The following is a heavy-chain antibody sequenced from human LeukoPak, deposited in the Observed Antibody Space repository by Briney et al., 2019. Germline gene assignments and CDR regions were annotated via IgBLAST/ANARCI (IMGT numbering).Heavy chain of an antibody. J-gene: IGHJ4*02. CDR3: ARGKDYSDY. Sequence: PSETLSLTCTVSGGSISGYSCSLIRQPPGKGLEWIGFISYSGGTNYNPSLKSRVTMSVDTTKNQFSLKLSSVTAADTAVYYCARGKDYSDYWGQGTLVTVSS. CDR1: GGSISGYS. V-gene: IGHV4-59*01. CDR2: ISYSGGT.